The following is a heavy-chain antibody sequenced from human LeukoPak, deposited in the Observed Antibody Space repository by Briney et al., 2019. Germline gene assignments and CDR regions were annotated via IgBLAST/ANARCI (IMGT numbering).Heavy chain of an antibody. CDR1: GYTFTGYY. V-gene: IGHV1-2*02. D-gene: IGHD2-8*01. Sequence: ASVKVSCKASGYTFTGYYMHWVRQAPGQGLEWMGWINPNSGGTNYAQKFQGRVTMTRDTSISTAYMELSRLRSDDTAVYYCARDYPSLGYCTNGVCPDAFDIWGQGTMVTVSS. CDR3: ARDYPSLGYCTNGVCPDAFDI. CDR2: INPNSGGT. J-gene: IGHJ3*02.